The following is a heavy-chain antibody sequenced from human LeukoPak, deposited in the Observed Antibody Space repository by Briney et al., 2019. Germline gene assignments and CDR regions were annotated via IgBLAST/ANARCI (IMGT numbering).Heavy chain of an antibody. D-gene: IGHD6-19*01. Sequence: GGSLRLSCAASGFTFDDYAMHWVRQAPGKGLEWVSGISWNSGSIGYADSVKGRFTISRDNAKNSLYLQMNSLRAEDTALYYCAKDYSSGWYRYFDYWGQGTLVTVSS. V-gene: IGHV3-9*01. CDR1: GFTFDDYA. CDR3: AKDYSSGWYRYFDY. CDR2: ISWNSGSI. J-gene: IGHJ4*02.